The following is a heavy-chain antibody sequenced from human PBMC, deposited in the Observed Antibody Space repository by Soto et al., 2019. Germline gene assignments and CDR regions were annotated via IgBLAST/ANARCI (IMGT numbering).Heavy chain of an antibody. V-gene: IGHV3-48*03. CDR2: ISTSGGTI. J-gene: IGHJ4*02. Sequence: GGSLRLSCAASGFTFSSYEMNWFRQAPGKGLEWISYISTSGGTIYYADSVKGRFTIFRENAKNSLYLQMNSLRAEDTAVYYCARDTRVGAINFDYWGQGTLVTVST. CDR3: ARDTRVGAINFDY. CDR1: GFTFSSYE. D-gene: IGHD1-26*01.